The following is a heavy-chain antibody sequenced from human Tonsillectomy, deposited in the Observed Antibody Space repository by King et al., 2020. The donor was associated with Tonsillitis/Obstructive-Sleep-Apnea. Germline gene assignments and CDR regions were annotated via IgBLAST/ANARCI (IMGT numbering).Heavy chain of an antibody. D-gene: IGHD4-17*01. V-gene: IGHV3-30*01. CDR3: ASPKVTTIPDYYFDY. CDR1: GFTFSSYP. J-gene: IGHJ4*02. Sequence: QLVESGGGVVQPGRSLRLSCAASGFTFSSYPMHWVRQAPGQGLEWVAFISYDGTYKYYADSVKGRFTISRDNSKDTLYLQMNSLRAEDTVVYYCASPKVTTIPDYYFDYWGQGTLVTVSS. CDR2: ISYDGTYK.